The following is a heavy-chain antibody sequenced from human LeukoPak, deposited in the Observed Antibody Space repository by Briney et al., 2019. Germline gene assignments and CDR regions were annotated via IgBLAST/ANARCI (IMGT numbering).Heavy chain of an antibody. CDR1: GYSFDENH. D-gene: IGHD2-8*02. CDR3: ARAGDESTGHYDSLHF. Sequence: ASVTVSFKSSGYSFDENHIHWVRQAPGQGPGWMGWINPKSGATDSAQQFQGRLTITRDTSIGTASMDLSGLRLDDTGIYYCARAGDESTGHYDSLHFWGQGTMVTVSS. CDR2: INPKSGAT. J-gene: IGHJ3*01. V-gene: IGHV1-2*02.